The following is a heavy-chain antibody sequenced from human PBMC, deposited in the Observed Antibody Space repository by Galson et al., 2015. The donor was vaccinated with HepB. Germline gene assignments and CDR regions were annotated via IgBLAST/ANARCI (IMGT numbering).Heavy chain of an antibody. CDR2: INPNSGST. V-gene: IGHV1-46*01. J-gene: IGHJ6*02. CDR3: AREVVPAAYYGMDV. CDR1: GYTFTNYY. D-gene: IGHD2-2*01. Sequence: SVKVSCKASGYTFTNYYMHWVRQAPAQGLEWMGIINPNSGSTSYAQKFQGRVTMTRDTSTSTLYMELSSLRSEDTAVYYCAREVVPAAYYGMDVWGQGTTVTVAS.